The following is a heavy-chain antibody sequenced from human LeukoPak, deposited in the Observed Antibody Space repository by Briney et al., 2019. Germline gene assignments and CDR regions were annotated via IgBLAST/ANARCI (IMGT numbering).Heavy chain of an antibody. CDR3: ARFKRAGGWSYFDY. V-gene: IGHV4-59*01. D-gene: IGHD6-19*01. CDR1: GGSFSGYY. J-gene: IGHJ4*02. CDR2: IYNSGST. Sequence: SETLSLTCAVYGGSFSGYYWSWIRQPPGKGLEWIGHIYNSGSTNYSPSLKSRITISVDTSKNQFSLKLSSVTAADTAVYYCARFKRAGGWSYFDYWGQGTLVTVSS.